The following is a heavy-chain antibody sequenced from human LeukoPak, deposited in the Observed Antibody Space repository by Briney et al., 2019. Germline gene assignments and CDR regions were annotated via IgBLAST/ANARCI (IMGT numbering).Heavy chain of an antibody. D-gene: IGHD3-10*01. V-gene: IGHV4-39*07. CDR3: ARIITMVRGVLYGMDV. CDR2: IYYRGNT. Sequence: PSETLSLTCTVSGGSFTDYYWGWVRQPPGKGLEWIGSIYYRGNTFYNPSLRNRVSISIDTSKGRFSLNLNSVTAADTAVYYCARIITMVRGVLYGMDVWGQGTTVTVSS. J-gene: IGHJ6*02. CDR1: GGSFTDYY.